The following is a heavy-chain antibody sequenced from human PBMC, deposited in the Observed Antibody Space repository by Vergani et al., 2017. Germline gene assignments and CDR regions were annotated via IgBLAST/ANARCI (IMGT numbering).Heavy chain of an antibody. Sequence: QVQLVQSGAEVKKPGASVNVSCKASGYTFTSYYMHWVRQAPGQGLEWMGIINPSGGSTSYAQKFQGRVTMTRDTSTSTVYMELSSLRSEDTAVYYCARGPHAAAAGRTLNWFDPWGQGTLVTVSS. CDR3: ARGPHAAAAGRTLNWFDP. D-gene: IGHD6-13*01. CDR2: INPSGGST. V-gene: IGHV1-46*03. J-gene: IGHJ5*02. CDR1: GYTFTSYY.